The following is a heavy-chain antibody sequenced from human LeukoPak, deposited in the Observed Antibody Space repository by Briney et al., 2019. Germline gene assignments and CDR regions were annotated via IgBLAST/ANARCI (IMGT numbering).Heavy chain of an antibody. Sequence: AGGSLRLSCAASGFTVSSNYMSWVRQAPGKGLESVSLIYSDGTTYYADSVKGRFTVSRDNSKNTLYLQMNSLRAEDTAVYYCATDAYSASPQNAFWGQGTLVTVSS. CDR1: GFTVSSNY. V-gene: IGHV3-53*01. D-gene: IGHD1-26*01. J-gene: IGHJ4*02. CDR2: IYSDGTT. CDR3: ATDAYSASPQNAF.